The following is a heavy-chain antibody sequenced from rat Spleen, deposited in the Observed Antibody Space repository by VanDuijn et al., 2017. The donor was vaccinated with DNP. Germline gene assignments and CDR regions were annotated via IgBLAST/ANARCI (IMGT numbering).Heavy chain of an antibody. D-gene: IGHD1-9*01. J-gene: IGHJ3*01. V-gene: IGHV2S63*01. CDR2: MWSGGST. CDR3: ARSWGTYYGYTPFAY. Sequence: EVQLKESGPGLVQPSQTLSLTCTVSGFSLTDYSVHWVRQPPGKGLEWMGVMWSGGSTAYNSALKSRLSISRDTSKSQVFLKMNNLQTEDTAMYFCARSWGTYYGYTPFAYWGQGTLVTVSS. CDR1: GFSLTDYS.